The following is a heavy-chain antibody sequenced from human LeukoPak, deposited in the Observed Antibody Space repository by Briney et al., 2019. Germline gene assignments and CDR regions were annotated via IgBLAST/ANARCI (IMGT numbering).Heavy chain of an antibody. J-gene: IGHJ3*01. CDR3: AKSTTYYNDAFDF. CDR2: VSGSRGLT. D-gene: IGHD2-2*01. CDR1: GFTFNNYA. V-gene: IGHV3-23*01. Sequence: GGSLRLSCAASGFTFNNYAMTWVRQAPGKGLEWVSAVSGSRGLTYYADSAKGRFTISRDNSKNTLSLQMNNLRAEDTAVYYCAKSTTYYNDAFDFWGQGTMVTVSS.